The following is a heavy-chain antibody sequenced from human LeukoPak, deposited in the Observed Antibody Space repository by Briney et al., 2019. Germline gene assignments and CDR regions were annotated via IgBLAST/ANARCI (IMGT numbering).Heavy chain of an antibody. Sequence: SETLSLTCSVSGGSFSSYFWSWVRHPAGQGLEWIGRIYPSGNTNYNPSLKSRVTLSVDTSKTQLSLRLSSVTAADTAVYYCAREDSSSYYNYYYFYMDVWGKGTTVTISS. J-gene: IGHJ6*03. CDR3: AREDSSSYYNYYYFYMDV. D-gene: IGHD3-10*01. CDR1: GGSFSSYF. CDR2: IYPSGNT. V-gene: IGHV4-4*07.